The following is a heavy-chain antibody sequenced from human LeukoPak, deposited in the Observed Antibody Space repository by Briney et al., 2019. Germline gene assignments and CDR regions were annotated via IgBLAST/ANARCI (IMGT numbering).Heavy chain of an antibody. CDR3: ARDMRCCSSTSCETTYYYYGMDV. J-gene: IGHJ6*02. V-gene: IGHV7-4-1*02. Sequence: ASVKVSCKASGYTFTSYAMNWVRQAPGQGLEWMGWINTNTGNPTYAQGFTGRFVFSLDTSVSTAYLQISSLKAEDTAVYYCARDMRCCSSTSCETTYYYYGMDVWGQGTTVTVSS. CDR1: GYTFTSYA. D-gene: IGHD2-2*01. CDR2: INTNTGNP.